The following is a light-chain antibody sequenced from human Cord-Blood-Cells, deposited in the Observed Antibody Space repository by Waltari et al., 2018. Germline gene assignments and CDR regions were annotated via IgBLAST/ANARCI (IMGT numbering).Light chain of an antibody. CDR2: GNS. CDR3: QSYDSSLSGV. V-gene: IGLV1-40*01. Sequence: QYVLTQPPSVSGAPGQRVTISCTGSSSNIGAGYDVPWYQQLPGTAPKLLIYGNSNRPSGFPDRFSGSKSGTSASLAITGLQAEDEADYYCQSYDSSLSGVFGTGTKVTVL. J-gene: IGLJ1*01. CDR1: SSNIGAGYD.